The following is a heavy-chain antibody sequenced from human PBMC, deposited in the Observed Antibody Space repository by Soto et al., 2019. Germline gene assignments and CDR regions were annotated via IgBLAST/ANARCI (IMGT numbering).Heavy chain of an antibody. CDR2: ITVNSGNT. CDR1: GYTFNTYG. D-gene: IGHD6-19*01. Sequence: QVQLVQSGVEVKKPGASVKVSCKASGYTFNTYGIGWVRQAPGQGLEWMGWITVNSGNTNYPENFQGRVTMPTDTSTSTTYMELSRLKSEGTAVYYRGRGLGGGWYYFDYWGQGTMVTVSS. CDR3: GRGLGGGWYYFDY. V-gene: IGHV1-18*01. J-gene: IGHJ4*02.